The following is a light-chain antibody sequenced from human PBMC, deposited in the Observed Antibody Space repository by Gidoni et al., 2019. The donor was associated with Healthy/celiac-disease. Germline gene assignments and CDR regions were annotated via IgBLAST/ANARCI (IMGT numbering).Light chain of an antibody. CDR3: CSYAGSYTGV. V-gene: IGLV2-11*01. CDR2: DVS. CDR1: SSDVGGYNY. Sequence: VTIACTATSSDVGGYNYVSWYQQHPGKAPKLMIYDVSKRPSGVPDRFSGSKSGNTAPLTISGLQAEDEADYYCCSYAGSYTGVFGGGTKLTVL. J-gene: IGLJ3*02.